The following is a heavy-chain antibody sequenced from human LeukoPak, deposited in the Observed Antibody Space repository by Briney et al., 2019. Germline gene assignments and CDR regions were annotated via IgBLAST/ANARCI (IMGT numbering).Heavy chain of an antibody. CDR2: INHSGST. Sequence: KPSETLSLTCAVYGGSFSGYYWSWIRQPPGKGLEWIGEINHSGSTNYNPSLKSRVTISVDTSKNQFSLRLSSVTAADTAVYYCARGSDSWYKDYWGQGTLVTVSS. CDR1: GGSFSGYY. D-gene: IGHD6-13*01. J-gene: IGHJ4*02. V-gene: IGHV4-34*01. CDR3: ARGSDSWYKDY.